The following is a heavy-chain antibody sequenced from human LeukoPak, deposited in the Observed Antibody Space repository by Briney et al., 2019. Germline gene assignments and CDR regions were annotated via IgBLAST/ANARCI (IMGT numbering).Heavy chain of an antibody. CDR3: ARVVKYRSGPLTDLLPYYFDY. CDR1: GYTFTNYA. V-gene: IGHV1-3*03. D-gene: IGHD6-19*01. J-gene: IGHJ4*02. CDR2: INAGNGNT. Sequence: ASVTVSYKASGYTFTNYAMHWVRQAPGQRLEWMGWINAGNGNTKYSQEFQGRVTITRDTSASTAYMELSSLRSEDMAVYYCARVVKYRSGPLTDLLPYYFDYWGQGTLVTVSS.